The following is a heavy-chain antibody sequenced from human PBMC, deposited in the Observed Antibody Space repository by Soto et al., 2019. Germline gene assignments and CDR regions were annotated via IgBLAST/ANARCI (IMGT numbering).Heavy chain of an antibody. CDR1: GGTFSSYT. Sequence: SVKVSCKASGGTFSSYTISWVRQAPRQGLEWMGRIIPILGIANYAQKFQGRVTITADKSTSTAYMELRSLRSDDTAVYYCARVLSQDIVVVPAAIEYSWFDPWGQGTLVTVSS. V-gene: IGHV1-69*02. CDR2: IIPILGIA. CDR3: ARVLSQDIVVVPAAIEYSWFDP. D-gene: IGHD2-2*01. J-gene: IGHJ5*02.